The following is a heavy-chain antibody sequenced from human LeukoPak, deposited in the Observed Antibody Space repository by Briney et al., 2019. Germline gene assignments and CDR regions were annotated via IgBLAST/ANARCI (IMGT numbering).Heavy chain of an antibody. J-gene: IGHJ4*02. CDR1: GYTFTSYA. V-gene: IGHV7-4-1*02. CDR2: INTNTGNP. D-gene: IGHD1-7*01. Sequence: ASVKVSCKASGYTFTSYAMNWVRQAPGQGLEGMGWINTNTGNPTYAQGFTGRFVFSLDTSVSTAYLQISSLKAEDTAVYYCARTPPFYNWNYATGVYWGQGTLVTVSS. CDR3: ARTPPFYNWNYATGVY.